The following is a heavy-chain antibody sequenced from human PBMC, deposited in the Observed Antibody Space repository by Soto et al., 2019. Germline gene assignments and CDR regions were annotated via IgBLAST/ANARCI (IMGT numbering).Heavy chain of an antibody. J-gene: IGHJ4*02. D-gene: IGHD3-10*01. CDR1: GYTFTNYG. CDR2: ISGNNGNT. CDR3: ARACWFGENQR. V-gene: IGHV1-18*01. Sequence: ASVKVSCKASGYTFTNYGISWVRQAPGQGLEWMGWISGNNGNTNYAQKFQGRVTMTTDTSTNTAYMELGSLRPDDTAVYYCARACWFGENQRWGQGTLGTVSS.